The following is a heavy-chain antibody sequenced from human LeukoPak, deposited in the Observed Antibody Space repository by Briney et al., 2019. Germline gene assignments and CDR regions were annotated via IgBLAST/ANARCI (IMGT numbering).Heavy chain of an antibody. J-gene: IGHJ4*02. CDR2: INHSGST. CDR3: AREISPADSSSAFDY. V-gene: IGHV4-34*01. CDR1: GGSFSGYY. D-gene: IGHD6-6*01. Sequence: SETLSLTCAVYGGSFSGYYWSWIRQPPGKGLEWIGEINHSGSTNYNPSLKSRVTISVDTSKNQFSLKLSSVTAADTAVYYCAREISPADSSSAFDYWGQGTLVTVSS.